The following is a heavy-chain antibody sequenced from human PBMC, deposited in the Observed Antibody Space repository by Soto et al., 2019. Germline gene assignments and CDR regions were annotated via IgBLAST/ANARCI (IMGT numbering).Heavy chain of an antibody. Sequence: QVQLVQSGAEVKKPGASVKVSCKTSGYTFTTYGISWVRQAPGQGLEWMGWISASNGNTNYAQNLRGRATMTADTSTSTAYMELRSPTSDDTAVYYCAIRIVGTTPGKFDYWGQGTLVTVSS. V-gene: IGHV1-18*01. CDR1: GYTFTTYG. CDR2: ISASNGNT. CDR3: AIRIVGTTPGKFDY. J-gene: IGHJ4*02. D-gene: IGHD1-26*01.